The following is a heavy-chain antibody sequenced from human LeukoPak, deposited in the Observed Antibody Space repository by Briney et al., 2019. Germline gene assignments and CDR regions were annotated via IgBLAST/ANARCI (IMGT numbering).Heavy chain of an antibody. CDR1: GFTFSRYS. CDR3: ARDNYVGNLDF. CDR2: ILYDGSHA. D-gene: IGHD4-23*01. J-gene: IGHJ4*02. Sequence: GRSLRLSCAASGFTFSRYSMHWVRQTPSKGLEWVAIILYDGSHAYYPDSVKGRFTISRDNSKNTVPLQMNSLRADDTAVYYCARDNYVGNLDFWGQGTLVTVSS. V-gene: IGHV3-30*04.